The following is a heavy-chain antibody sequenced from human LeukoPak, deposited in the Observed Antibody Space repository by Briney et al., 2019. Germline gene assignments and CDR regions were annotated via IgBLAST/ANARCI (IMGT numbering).Heavy chain of an antibody. Sequence: GGSLRLSCAASGFPFSSYVMGWVRQAPGKGLEWVSVISDNIENTYYADSVKGRFTISRDNSKNTLYLRMNSLGAEDTAIYYCATLGFCTSTSCSFVNWGQGTLVTVSS. CDR3: ATLGFCTSTSCSFVN. J-gene: IGHJ4*02. V-gene: IGHV3-23*01. D-gene: IGHD2-2*03. CDR1: GFPFSSYV. CDR2: ISDNIENT.